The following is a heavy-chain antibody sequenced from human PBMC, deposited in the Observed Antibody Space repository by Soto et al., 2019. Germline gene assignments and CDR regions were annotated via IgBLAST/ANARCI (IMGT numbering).Heavy chain of an antibody. J-gene: IGHJ5*02. Sequence: ASVKVCCKASGYTFTRYAMHWLRKAPGQRLEWMGWINAGNGNTKYSQKFQGRVTITRDTSASTAYMELSSLRSEDTAVYYCARGLVPAAIALDPWGQGTLVTVSS. CDR1: GYTFTRYA. CDR2: INAGNGNT. CDR3: ARGLVPAAIALDP. V-gene: IGHV1-3*01. D-gene: IGHD2-2*01.